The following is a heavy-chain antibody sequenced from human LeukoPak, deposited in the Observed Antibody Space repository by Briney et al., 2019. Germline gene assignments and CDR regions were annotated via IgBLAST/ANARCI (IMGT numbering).Heavy chain of an antibody. CDR2: ISGYNGNT. CDR3: ARSDISIVRGAMV. V-gene: IGHV1-18*01. J-gene: IGHJ4*02. CDR1: GYNFNSYG. D-gene: IGHD3-10*01. Sequence: ASVKVSCKASGYNFNSYGINWVRQAPGQGLEWMGWISGYNGNTNYAQKFQGRITMTTETSTSTAYMELRSLRSDDTAVYYCARSDISIVRGAMVWGQGTLVIVSS.